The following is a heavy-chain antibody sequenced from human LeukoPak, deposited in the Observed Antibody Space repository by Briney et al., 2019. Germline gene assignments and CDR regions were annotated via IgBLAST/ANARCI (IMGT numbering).Heavy chain of an antibody. D-gene: IGHD3-22*01. CDR2: IKSKTDGGTT. CDR1: GFTFSNAW. Sequence: GGSLRLSCAASGFTFSNAWMSWVRQAPGKGLEWVGRIKSKTDGGTTDYAAPVKGRFTISRDDSKNTLYLQMNSLKTEDTAVYYCTTDYYYDSSGYLMDGTFVDYWGQGTLVTVSS. CDR3: TTDYYYDSSGYLMDGTFVDY. V-gene: IGHV3-15*01. J-gene: IGHJ4*02.